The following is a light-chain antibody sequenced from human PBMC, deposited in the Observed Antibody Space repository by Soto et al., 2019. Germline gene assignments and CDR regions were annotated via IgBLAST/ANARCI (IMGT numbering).Light chain of an antibody. V-gene: IGKV3-20*01. Sequence: EIVLTQSPGTLSLSPGERATLSCRASQSVSSSFLAWYQQKVGQAPRLLIYGASSRATGIPDRFSGSGSGTEFTLTISNLQAEDSAVYYCHQYNNWPLGTFDPGTKVEIK. J-gene: IGKJ1*01. CDR1: QSVSSSF. CDR3: HQYNNWPLGT. CDR2: GAS.